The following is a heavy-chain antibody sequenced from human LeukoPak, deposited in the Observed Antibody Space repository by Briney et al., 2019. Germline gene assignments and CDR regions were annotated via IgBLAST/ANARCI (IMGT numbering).Heavy chain of an antibody. CDR1: GYSISSGYY. CDR3: AREGGIVGATEGDDY. Sequence: PSETLSLTCAVSGYSISSGYYWGRIRQPPGKGLEWIGSIYHSGSTYYNPSLKSRVTISVDTSKNQFSLKLSSVTAADTAVYYCAREGGIVGATEGDDYWGQGTLVTVSS. CDR2: IYHSGST. V-gene: IGHV4-38-2*02. J-gene: IGHJ4*02. D-gene: IGHD1-26*01.